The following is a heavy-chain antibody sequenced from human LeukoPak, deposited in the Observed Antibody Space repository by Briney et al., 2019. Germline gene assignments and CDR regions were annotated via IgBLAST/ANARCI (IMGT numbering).Heavy chain of an antibody. CDR1: GFSFISYG. D-gene: IGHD4-17*01. V-gene: IGHV3-30*18. Sequence: PGGSLRLSCAASGFSFISYGMHWVRQAPGKGLEWVGVISDDGRNKKYADSVKGRFTISRDNSKDTLYLQTNSLRDEDTAVYYCAKRPSDYGDYVTYFDYWGQGTLATVSS. J-gene: IGHJ4*02. CDR2: ISDDGRNK. CDR3: AKRPSDYGDYVTYFDY.